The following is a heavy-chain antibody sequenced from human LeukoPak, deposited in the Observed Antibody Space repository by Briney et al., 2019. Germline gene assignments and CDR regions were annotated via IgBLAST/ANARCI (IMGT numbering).Heavy chain of an antibody. CDR1: GGSISSYY. J-gene: IGHJ4*02. CDR3: ARDRGFLDY. D-gene: IGHD3-10*01. Sequence: SETLSLTCTVSGGSISSYYWSWVRQPPGKGLEWIGYIYYSGSTDYNPSLKSRVTISVDTSKNQFSLKLSSVTAADTAVYYCARDRGFLDYWGQGTLVTVSS. V-gene: IGHV4-59*12. CDR2: IYYSGST.